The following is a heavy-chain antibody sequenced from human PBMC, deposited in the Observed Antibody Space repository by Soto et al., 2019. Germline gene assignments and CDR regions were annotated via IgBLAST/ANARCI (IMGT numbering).Heavy chain of an antibody. V-gene: IGHV4-31*03. Sequence: PSETLSLTCTVSDVSISSGSYYWSWIRQHPGKGLEWIGYIYYSGSTYYNPSLKSRVTISVDTSKNQFSLKLSSVTAADTAVYYCARVITGTTRFDPWGQGTLVTVSS. CDR1: DVSISSGSYY. CDR3: ARVITGTTRFDP. CDR2: IYYSGST. J-gene: IGHJ5*02. D-gene: IGHD1-7*01.